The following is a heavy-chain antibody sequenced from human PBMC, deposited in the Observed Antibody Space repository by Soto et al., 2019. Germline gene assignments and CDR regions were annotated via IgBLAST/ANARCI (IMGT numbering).Heavy chain of an antibody. D-gene: IGHD6-13*01. CDR2: INPNSGGT. CDR3: ARDQSSSLRPPYYYYGMDV. CDR1: VYTFTGYY. V-gene: IGHV1-2*04. Sequence: ASVKVSCKASVYTFTGYYIHWVRQAPGQGLEWMGWINPNSGGTNYAQKFQGWVTMTRDTSISTAYMELSRLRSDDTAVYYCARDQSSSLRPPYYYYGMDVWGQGTTVTVSS. J-gene: IGHJ6*02.